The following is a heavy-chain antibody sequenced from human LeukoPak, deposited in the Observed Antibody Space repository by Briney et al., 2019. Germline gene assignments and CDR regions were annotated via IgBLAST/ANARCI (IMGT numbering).Heavy chain of an antibody. CDR1: GFTFDDYT. CDR3: AKDKQLLWWYFDY. J-gene: IGHJ4*02. CDR2: IRNDGSDQ. Sequence: PGGSLRLSCAASGFTFDDYTMHWVRQAPGKGLEWVAFIRNDGSDQYYADSVKGRFTISRDNSKNTLYLQMNSLRAEDTAVYYCAKDKQLLWWYFDYWGQGTLVSVSS. V-gene: IGHV3-30*02. D-gene: IGHD2-2*01.